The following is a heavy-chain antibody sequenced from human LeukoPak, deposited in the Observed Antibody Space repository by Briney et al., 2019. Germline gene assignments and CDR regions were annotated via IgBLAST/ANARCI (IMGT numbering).Heavy chain of an antibody. CDR1: GGSISSSSYY. V-gene: IGHV4-39*01. D-gene: IGHD3-3*01. CDR3: AKPRSAESPFDY. J-gene: IGHJ4*02. Sequence: MASETLSLTCTVSGGSISSSSYYWGWIRQPPGKGLEWIGSIYYSGSTYYNPSLKSRVTISVDTSKNQFSLKLSSVTAADTAVYYCAKPRSAESPFDYWGQGTLVTVSS. CDR2: IYYSGST.